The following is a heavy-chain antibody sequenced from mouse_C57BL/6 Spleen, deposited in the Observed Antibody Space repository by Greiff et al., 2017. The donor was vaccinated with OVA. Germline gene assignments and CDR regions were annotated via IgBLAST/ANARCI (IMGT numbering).Heavy chain of an antibody. CDR1: GFTFSSYA. V-gene: IGHV5-4*01. J-gene: IGHJ4*01. CDR3: ARGDGGAMDY. CDR2: ISYGGSYT. Sequence: EVQRVESGGGLVKPGGSLKLSCAASGFTFSSYAMSWVRQTPEKRLEWVATISYGGSYTYYPDNVKGRFTISRDNAKNNLYLQMSHLKSEDTAMYYCARGDGGAMDYWGQGTSVTVSS.